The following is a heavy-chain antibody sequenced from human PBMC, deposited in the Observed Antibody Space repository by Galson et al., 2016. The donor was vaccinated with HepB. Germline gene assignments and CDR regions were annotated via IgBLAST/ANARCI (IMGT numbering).Heavy chain of an antibody. J-gene: IGHJ5*02. CDR3: ARGGGYCSRTTCYYEGDL. CDR2: INTFNGDT. Sequence: SVKVSCKASGYTFTSYGFTWVRQAPGQGLEWMGWINTFNGDTNYAQKFKGRFTMTTDTSTSTAYMEVRSMTSYDTAIDYYARGGGYCSRTTCYYEGDLWGQGTLVIVSS. CDR1: GYTFTSYG. V-gene: IGHV1-18*01. D-gene: IGHD2-2*01.